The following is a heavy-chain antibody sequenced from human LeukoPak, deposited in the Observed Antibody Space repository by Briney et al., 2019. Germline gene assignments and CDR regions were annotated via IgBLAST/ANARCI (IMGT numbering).Heavy chain of an antibody. J-gene: IGHJ2*01. D-gene: IGHD3-10*01. CDR2: INSDGSST. Sequence: GGSLRLSCAASGFTFSNYWVHWVRQAPGKGLVWVSLINSDGSSTIYADSVKGRFTISRDNAKNTLYLQMNSLRAEDTAVYYCARGRRLRNYGSGSYPLWWYFDLWGRGTLVTVSS. CDR3: ARGRRLRNYGSGSYPLWWYFDL. CDR1: GFTFSNYW. V-gene: IGHV3-74*01.